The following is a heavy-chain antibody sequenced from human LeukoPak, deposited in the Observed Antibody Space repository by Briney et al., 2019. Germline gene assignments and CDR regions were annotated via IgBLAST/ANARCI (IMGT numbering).Heavy chain of an antibody. CDR1: GGSFSGYY. CDR3: ARGYGENELCNWFDP. Sequence: SETLSLTCAVYGGSFSGYYWSWIRQPPGKGLEWIGEINHSGSTNYNPSLKSRVTISVDTSKNQFSLKLSSVTAADTAVYYCARGYGENELCNWFDPWGQGTLVTVSS. CDR2: INHSGST. V-gene: IGHV4-34*01. D-gene: IGHD4-17*01. J-gene: IGHJ5*02.